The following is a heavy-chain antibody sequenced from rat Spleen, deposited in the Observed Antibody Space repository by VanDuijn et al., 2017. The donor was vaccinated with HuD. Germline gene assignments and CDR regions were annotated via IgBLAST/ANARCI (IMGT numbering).Heavy chain of an antibody. CDR1: GYTFTNYY. Sequence: QIQLQQSGAELTKPGSSVKISCKASGYTFTNYYISWIKQTTGQGLEYIGYINTGSGVTNYNERFKGKATLTVDKSSSTAFMQLSSLTPDDSAVFYCARSGHVMDAWGQGASVTVSS. CDR3: ARSGHVMDA. J-gene: IGHJ4*01. CDR2: INTGSGVT. V-gene: IGHV1-43*01.